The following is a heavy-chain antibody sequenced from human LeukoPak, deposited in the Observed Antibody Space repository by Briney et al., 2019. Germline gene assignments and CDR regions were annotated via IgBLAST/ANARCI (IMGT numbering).Heavy chain of an antibody. Sequence: PGGSLRLSCAASGFTFSSYAMHWVRQAPGKGLEWVAVISYDGSNKYYADSVKGRFTISRDNSKNTLYLQMNSLRAEDTAVYYCARDPQQWLVRGYFDYWGQGTLVTVSS. CDR3: ARDPQQWLVRGYFDY. D-gene: IGHD6-19*01. J-gene: IGHJ4*02. CDR2: ISYDGSNK. CDR1: GFTFSSYA. V-gene: IGHV3-30-3*01.